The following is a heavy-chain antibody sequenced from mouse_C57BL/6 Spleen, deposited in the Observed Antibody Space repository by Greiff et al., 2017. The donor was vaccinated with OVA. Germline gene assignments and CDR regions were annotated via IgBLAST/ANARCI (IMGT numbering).Heavy chain of an antibody. J-gene: IGHJ2*01. Sequence: EVKVVESGGDLVKPGGSLKLSCAASGFTFSSYGMSWVRQTPDKRLEWVATISSGGSYTYYPDSVKGRFPIFSDNAKITLYLHMSSLKSEDTAMYYCARTFTTVVTYYFGGWGQGTTLTV. CDR3: ARTFTTVVTYYFGG. D-gene: IGHD1-1*01. CDR1: GFTFSSYG. V-gene: IGHV5-6*01. CDR2: ISSGGSYT.